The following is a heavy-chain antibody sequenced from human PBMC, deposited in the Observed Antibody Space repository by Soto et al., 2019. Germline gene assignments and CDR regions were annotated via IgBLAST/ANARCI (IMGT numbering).Heavy chain of an antibody. CDR3: ARVFSSGKNY. Sequence: PSETLSLTCAVYGGSFSGYYLSWIRQPPGKGLEWIGEINHSGSTNYNPSLKSRVTISVDTSKNQFSLKLSSVTAADTAVYYCARVFSSGKNYWGQGTLVTVSS. J-gene: IGHJ4*02. D-gene: IGHD6-19*01. CDR1: GGSFSGYY. CDR2: INHSGST. V-gene: IGHV4-34*01.